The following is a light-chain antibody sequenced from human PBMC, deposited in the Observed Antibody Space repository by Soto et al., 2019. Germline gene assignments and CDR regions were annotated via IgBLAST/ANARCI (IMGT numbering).Light chain of an antibody. CDR2: DVS. CDR1: NSDVGAYNY. CDR3: SSFTTSTTLV. Sequence: QSALTQPASVSGSPGQLITISCAGSNSDVGAYNYVSWYQQHPGKAPKLIIFDVSNRPSGVSDRFSASKSGNTASLTISGLQAEDEADYYCSSFTTSTTLVFGGGTKVTVL. J-gene: IGLJ3*02. V-gene: IGLV2-14*03.